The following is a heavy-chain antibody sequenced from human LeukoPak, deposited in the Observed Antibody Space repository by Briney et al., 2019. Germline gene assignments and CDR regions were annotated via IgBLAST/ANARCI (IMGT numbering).Heavy chain of an antibody. D-gene: IGHD6-19*01. CDR2: IYYSGYT. CDR3: ASRMSVTGTLRYYFDY. Sequence: SETLSLTCTVSGGSISTSTYYWNWIRQPPGKELEWIGNIYYSGYTYYNPSLQSRLTIPVDTSRNQFSLKLTSVTAADTAVYYCASRMSVTGTLRYYFDYWGQGTLVTVSS. CDR1: GGSISTSTYY. J-gene: IGHJ4*02. V-gene: IGHV4-39*01.